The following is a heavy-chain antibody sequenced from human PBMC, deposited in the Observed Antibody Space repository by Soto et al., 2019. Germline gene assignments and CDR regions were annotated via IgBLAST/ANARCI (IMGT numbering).Heavy chain of an antibody. V-gene: IGHV3-23*01. CDR3: ANEIRPNDY. Sequence: VQLLESGGGLVQPGGSLRLSCAASGLPFSSHAMSWVRQAPGKGLEWVSSISISGGNTYYADSVRGRFTISRANSKNTLYLHMNSLTAEDTAIYYCANEIRPNDYWGQGTLVTVSS. D-gene: IGHD4-17*01. CDR1: GLPFSSHA. CDR2: ISISGGNT. J-gene: IGHJ4*02.